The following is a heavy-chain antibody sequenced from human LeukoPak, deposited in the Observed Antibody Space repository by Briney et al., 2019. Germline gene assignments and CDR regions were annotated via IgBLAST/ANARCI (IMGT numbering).Heavy chain of an antibody. Sequence: SETLSLTCAVYGGFFCGYYWRWIRHPPGKGLVWLGEINHSGSTNYNPSLKNRVNISVDTSKNQFTLKLTSVTAADTAVYYCARGPPGGYGSWGQGTTVTVSS. CDR1: GGFFCGYY. CDR3: ARGPPGGYGS. V-gene: IGHV4-34*01. D-gene: IGHD5-12*01. CDR2: INHSGST. J-gene: IGHJ6*02.